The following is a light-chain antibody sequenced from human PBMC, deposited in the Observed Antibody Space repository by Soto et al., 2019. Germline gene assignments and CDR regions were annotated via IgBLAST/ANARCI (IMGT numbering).Light chain of an antibody. J-gene: IGLJ2*01. CDR3: ASWDDSLNGVV. V-gene: IGLV1-44*01. CDR2: SNN. CDR1: SSNIGNNT. Sequence: QSVLTQPPSASGTPGQRVTISCSGSSSNIGNNTVHWYQQLPGTAPQLLIYSNNQRPSGVPDRISGSKSGTSASLAISGLQSDDEADYYCASWDDSLNGVVFGGGTKLTVL.